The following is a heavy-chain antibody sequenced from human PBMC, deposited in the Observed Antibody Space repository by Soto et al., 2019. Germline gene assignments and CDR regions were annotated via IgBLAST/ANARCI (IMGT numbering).Heavy chain of an antibody. J-gene: IGHJ6*04. CDR3: ARGGVDTAMVTLPGYYYGMDV. D-gene: IGHD5-18*01. Sequence: SETLSLTCAVYGGSFSGYYWSWIRQPPGKGLEWIGEINHSGSTNYNPSLKSRVTISVDTSKNQFSLKLSSVTAADTAVYYCARGGVDTAMVTLPGYYYGMDVWGKGTRVTVPS. CDR2: INHSGST. V-gene: IGHV4-34*01. CDR1: GGSFSGYY.